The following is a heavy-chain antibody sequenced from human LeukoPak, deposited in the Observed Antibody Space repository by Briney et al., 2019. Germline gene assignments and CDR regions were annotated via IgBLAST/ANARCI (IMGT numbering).Heavy chain of an antibody. V-gene: IGHV4-30-4*01. CDR3: AREVVSDYYFDY. CDR2: SYYSGST. CDR1: GGSISSGDYY. J-gene: IGHJ4*02. Sequence: SQTLSLTCTVSGGSISSGDYYWSWIRQPPGKGLEWIGYSYYSGSTYYNPSLKSRVTISVDTSKNQFSLKLSSVTAADTAVYYCAREVVSDYYFDYWGQGTLVTVSS. D-gene: IGHD5/OR15-5a*01.